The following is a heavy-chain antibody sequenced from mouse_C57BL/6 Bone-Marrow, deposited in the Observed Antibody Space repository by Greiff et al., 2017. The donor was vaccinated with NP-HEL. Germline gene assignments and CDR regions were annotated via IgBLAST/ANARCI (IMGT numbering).Heavy chain of an antibody. CDR2: INYDGSST. D-gene: IGHD1-2*01. Sequence: EVQVVESEGGLVQPGSSMKLSCTASGFTFSDYYMAWVRQVPEKGLEWVANINYDGSSTYYLDSLKSRFIISRDNAKNILYLQMSSLKSEDTATYYCARDRGVRLDYWGQGTSVTVSS. V-gene: IGHV5-16*01. CDR1: GFTFSDYY. J-gene: IGHJ4*01. CDR3: ARDRGVRLDY.